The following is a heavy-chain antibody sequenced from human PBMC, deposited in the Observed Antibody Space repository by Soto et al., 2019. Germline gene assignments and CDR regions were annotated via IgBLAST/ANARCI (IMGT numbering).Heavy chain of an antibody. CDR2: ISYDATNK. CDR3: ARAPTSRLDY. V-gene: IGHV3-30-3*01. J-gene: IGHJ4*02. Sequence: QVQMVESGGGVVHPGRSLRLSCAASGFTFSTFAMHWVRQAPGKGLEWVAVISYDATNKFYVDSVKGRFTISRDNSENTLYLQMTSLRSEDTAVYYCARAPTSRLDYWGQGTLVTVSS. CDR1: GFTFSTFA.